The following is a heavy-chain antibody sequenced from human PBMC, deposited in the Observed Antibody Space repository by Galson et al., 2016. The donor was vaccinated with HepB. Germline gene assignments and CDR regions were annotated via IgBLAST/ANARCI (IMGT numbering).Heavy chain of an antibody. V-gene: IGHV4-39*01. CDR2: TFYSGST. CDR1: GGSINTNNYY. Sequence: SETLSLTCSVSGGSINTNNYYWGWIRQPPGKGLEWIGSTFYSGSTYYNPSLRSRVTMSADTSKNQFSLNLNSVTAADTAVYYCAEGYCSSINCFAGRRNDAFDIWGQGTMVTVSS. D-gene: IGHD2-2*01. CDR3: AEGYCSSINCFAGRRNDAFDI. J-gene: IGHJ3*02.